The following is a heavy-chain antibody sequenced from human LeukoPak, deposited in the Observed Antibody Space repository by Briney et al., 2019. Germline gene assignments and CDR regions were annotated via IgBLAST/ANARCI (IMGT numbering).Heavy chain of an antibody. Sequence: GGSLRLSCAVSGFTFSTYWMSWVRQAPGKGLEWVANIRQGGSAKYYVDSVKGRFTISRDNAKNSLYLQMNSLRAEDTGVYYCATSSDAPANMWGQGTLVTVSS. CDR2: IRQGGSAK. CDR1: GFTFSTYW. J-gene: IGHJ4*02. V-gene: IGHV3-7*01. D-gene: IGHD2-2*01. CDR3: ATSSDAPANM.